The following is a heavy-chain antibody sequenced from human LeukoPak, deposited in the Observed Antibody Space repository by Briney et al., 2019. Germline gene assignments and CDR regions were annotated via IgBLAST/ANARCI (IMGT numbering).Heavy chain of an antibody. CDR1: GGSINNYY. CDR3: ARGHIRSREIDY. Sequence: SETLSLTCTVSGGSINNYYWSWIRQPPGKGLEWLGYIYYSGSTKYNPSLKSRVSLSVDTSKNQFSLNLTSVTAADTAVYYRARGHIRSREIDYWGQGTLVTVSS. J-gene: IGHJ4*02. D-gene: IGHD1-14*01. CDR2: IYYSGST. V-gene: IGHV4-59*01.